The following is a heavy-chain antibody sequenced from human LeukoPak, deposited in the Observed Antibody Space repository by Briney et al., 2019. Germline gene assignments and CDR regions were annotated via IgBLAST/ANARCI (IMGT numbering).Heavy chain of an antibody. CDR1: GFTFDDYA. CDR3: AKGHITMVRGVIIPVYFDY. CDR2: ISWNSGSI. V-gene: IGHV3-9*01. J-gene: IGHJ4*02. Sequence: PGGSLSLSCAASGFTFDDYAMHWVRQAPGKGLAWVSGISWNSGSIGYADSVKGRFTISRDNAKNSLYLQMNSLRAEDTALYYCAKGHITMVRGVIIPVYFDYWGQGTLVTVSS. D-gene: IGHD3-10*01.